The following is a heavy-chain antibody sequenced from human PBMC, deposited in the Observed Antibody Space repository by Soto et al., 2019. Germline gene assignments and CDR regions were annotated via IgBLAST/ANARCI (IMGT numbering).Heavy chain of an antibody. CDR2: ISGSGGST. Sequence: PGGSLRLSCAASGFTFSSYAMSWVRQAPGKGLEWVSAISGSGGSTYYADSVKGRFTISRDNSKNTLYLQMNSLRAEDTAVYYCAKGPRGYSYGYNWFDPWGQGTLVTVSS. J-gene: IGHJ5*02. V-gene: IGHV3-23*01. CDR1: GFTFSSYA. D-gene: IGHD5-18*01. CDR3: AKGPRGYSYGYNWFDP.